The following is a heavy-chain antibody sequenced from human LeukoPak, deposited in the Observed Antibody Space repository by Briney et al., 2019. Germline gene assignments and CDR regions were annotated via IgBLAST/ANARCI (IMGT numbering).Heavy chain of an antibody. J-gene: IGHJ4*02. D-gene: IGHD1-14*01. CDR1: GFTFRNYW. V-gene: IGHV3-74*01. CDR2: TNPGGSNT. CDR3: ARSNQADDY. Sequence: GGSLRLSCAAPGFTFRNYWMHLVRQVRGKGMVWVSRTNPGGSNTAYADSVKGRFTISRDNARNTLYLQMDSLRAEDTAVYYCARSNQADDYWGQGTLVTVSS.